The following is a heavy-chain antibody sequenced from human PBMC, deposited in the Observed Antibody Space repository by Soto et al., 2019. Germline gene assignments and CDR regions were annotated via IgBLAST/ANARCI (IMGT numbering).Heavy chain of an antibody. J-gene: IGHJ4*02. CDR2: ISGSGGST. D-gene: IGHD3-22*01. V-gene: IGHV3-23*01. CDR3: AKDISGYSPAYFDY. Sequence: PGXSLRLSCAASGFTFSSYALSWFRQAPVKGLEWVSSISGSGGSTYYADSVKGRFTVSRDNSKNTLYLQMNSLRAEDTAVYYCAKDISGYSPAYFDYWGQGTLVTVSS. CDR1: GFTFSSYA.